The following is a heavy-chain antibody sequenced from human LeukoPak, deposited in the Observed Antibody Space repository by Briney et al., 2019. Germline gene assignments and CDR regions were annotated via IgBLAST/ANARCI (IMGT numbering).Heavy chain of an antibody. Sequence: GSLRLSCAASGFTFSSYAMSWVRQAPGKGLGWVSHITTSGGDTYYADSVRGRFTISRDNSKNTLYLQMNSLRAEDTAMYHCTRILVGGNRAFDIWGQGTMATVSS. J-gene: IGHJ3*02. CDR1: GFTFSSYA. D-gene: IGHD2-21*01. CDR2: ITTSGGDT. CDR3: TRILVGGNRAFDI. V-gene: IGHV3-23*01.